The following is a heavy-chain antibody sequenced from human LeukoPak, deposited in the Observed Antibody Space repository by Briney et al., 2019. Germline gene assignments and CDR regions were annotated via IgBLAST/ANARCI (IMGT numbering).Heavy chain of an antibody. CDR3: AREFRTYYDFWSGYHIFDY. CDR1: GYTFTSYY. CDR2: INPNSGGT. V-gene: IGHV1-2*02. D-gene: IGHD3-3*01. Sequence: ASVQVSCKASGYTFTSYYMHWVRQAPGQGLEWMGWINPNSGGTNYAQKFQGRVTMTRDTSISTAYMELRSLTSDDTAVYYCAREFRTYYDFWSGYHIFDYWGQGTLVTVSS. J-gene: IGHJ4*02.